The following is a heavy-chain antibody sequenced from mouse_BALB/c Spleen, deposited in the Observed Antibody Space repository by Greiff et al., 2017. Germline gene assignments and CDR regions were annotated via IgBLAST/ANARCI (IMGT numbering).Heavy chain of an antibody. J-gene: IGHJ4*01. CDR2: INPSTGYT. CDR3: ARSGTTATGYAMDY. CDR1: GYTFTSYW. Sequence: VQLQQSGAELAKPGASVKMSCKASGYTFTSYWMHWVKQRPGQGLEWIGYINPSTGYTEYNQKFKDKATLTADKSSSTAYMQLSSLTSEDSAVYYCARSGTTATGYAMDYWGQGTSVTVSS. V-gene: IGHV1-7*01. D-gene: IGHD1-2*01.